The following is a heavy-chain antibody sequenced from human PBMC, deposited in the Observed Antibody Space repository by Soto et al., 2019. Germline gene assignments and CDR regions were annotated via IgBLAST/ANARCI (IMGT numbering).Heavy chain of an antibody. J-gene: IGHJ5*02. CDR2: IVVGSGNT. D-gene: IGHD6-6*01. Sequence: SVKVSCKASGFTFTSSAVQWVRQARGQRLEWIGWIVVGSGNTNYAQKFQGRVTITADESTSTAYMELSSLRSEDTAVYYCARAGDSSSSNWFDPWGQGTLVTVSS. V-gene: IGHV1-58*01. CDR3: ARAGDSSSSNWFDP. CDR1: GFTFTSSA.